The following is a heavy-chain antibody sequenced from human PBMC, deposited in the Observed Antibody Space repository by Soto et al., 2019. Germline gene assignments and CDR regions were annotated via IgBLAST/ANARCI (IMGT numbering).Heavy chain of an antibody. CDR2: INPSAGTT. Sequence: QVQLVQSGAEVKKPGASVKVSCKASGYTSITYYMHWVRQAPGLGLEWVGTINPSAGTTNYAQKFQGRVTMTRDTSTSTVYMELSSLRSEDTAVYFCARGYFDLWGRGTLVTVSS. CDR3: ARGYFDL. J-gene: IGHJ2*01. CDR1: GYTSITYY. V-gene: IGHV1-46*01.